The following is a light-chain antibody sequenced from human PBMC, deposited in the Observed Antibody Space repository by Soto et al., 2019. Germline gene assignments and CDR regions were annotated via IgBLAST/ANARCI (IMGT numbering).Light chain of an antibody. J-gene: IGKJ1*01. CDR1: QSISSW. Sequence: DIQMTQSPSTLSASVGDRITITCRASQSISSWLAWYQQKPGKAPKVLIYDASRLESGVPSRFSGSASGTEFTLTISSPQPDDFATYYCQQYSTYSGAFGQGTKVDIK. V-gene: IGKV1-5*01. CDR3: QQYSTYSGA. CDR2: DAS.